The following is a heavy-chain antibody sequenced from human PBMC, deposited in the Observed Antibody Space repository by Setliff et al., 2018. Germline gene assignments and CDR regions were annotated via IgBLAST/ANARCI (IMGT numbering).Heavy chain of an antibody. J-gene: IGHJ3*02. D-gene: IGHD3-3*01. CDR1: GGSISSSNW. CDR3: ARYSNDFWSGYYAFDI. V-gene: IGHV4-4*02. Sequence: ASETLSLTCAVSGGSISSSNWWSWVRQPPGKGLEWIGEIYHSGSTNYNPSLKSRVTISVDTSKNQFSLKLSSVTAADTAVYYCARYSNDFWSGYYAFDIWGQGTMVTVSS. CDR2: IYHSGST.